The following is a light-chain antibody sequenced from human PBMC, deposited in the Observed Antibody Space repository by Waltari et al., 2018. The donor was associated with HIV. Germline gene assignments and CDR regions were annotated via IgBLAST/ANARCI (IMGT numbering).Light chain of an antibody. V-gene: IGLV1-47*01. J-gene: IGLJ3*02. Sequence: QSVMTQPPSASGTPGQRVTISCSGSSSNIGRNYVNWYQQLPGTTPKLPIYSNNQRPSGVPDRFAGSQSGTSASLAISGLRSEDEADYYCAAWDDSLSGSWVFGGGTQVTVL. CDR1: SSNIGRNY. CDR3: AAWDDSLSGSWV. CDR2: SNN.